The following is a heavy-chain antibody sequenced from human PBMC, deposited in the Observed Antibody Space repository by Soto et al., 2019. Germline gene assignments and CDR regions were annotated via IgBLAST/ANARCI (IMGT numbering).Heavy chain of an antibody. Sequence: GGSLRLSCAASGFAFSNYAMHWVRQAPGKGLEWVSSISTSIDATYYADSVKGRFTISRDDSKNTLYLQMNSLRAEDSAVYYCAKGRTVAARNFDYWGQGTQVTVSS. CDR1: GFAFSNYA. V-gene: IGHV3-23*01. D-gene: IGHD6-6*01. CDR2: ISTSIDAT. J-gene: IGHJ4*02. CDR3: AKGRTVAARNFDY.